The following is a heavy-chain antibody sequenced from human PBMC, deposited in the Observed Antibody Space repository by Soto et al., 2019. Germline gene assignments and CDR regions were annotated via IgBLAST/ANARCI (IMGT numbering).Heavy chain of an antibody. J-gene: IGHJ1*01. CDR1: GFTFSSYA. CDR3: AKDPRTGASAAEYLQY. D-gene: IGHD1-26*01. Sequence: GGSLRLSCAASGFTFSSYAMGWVRQAPGKGLEWLSSISASGGNTYYADSVKGRFTISRDTSRNTLSLQIDGLRADDTAVYYCAKDPRTGASAAEYLQYWGQGTLVTVSS. CDR2: ISASGGNT. V-gene: IGHV3-23*01.